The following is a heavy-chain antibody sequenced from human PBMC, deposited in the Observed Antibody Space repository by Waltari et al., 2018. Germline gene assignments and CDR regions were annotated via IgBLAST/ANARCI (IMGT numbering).Heavy chain of an antibody. D-gene: IGHD3-10*01. J-gene: IGHJ4*01. CDR2: IYYTGAT. CDR1: GDSISAFY. CDR3: TSGVYEGGHEIDY. V-gene: IGHV4-59*01. Sequence: QVQLQESGPRLVKPSETLSLTCSVSGDSISAFYWSWIRQTPDKRLEWIGHIYYTGATNNNPSLGGRVTISADTSKHQFSLRLESVTAADTATYFCTSGVYEGGHEIDYWGQGIQVTVSS.